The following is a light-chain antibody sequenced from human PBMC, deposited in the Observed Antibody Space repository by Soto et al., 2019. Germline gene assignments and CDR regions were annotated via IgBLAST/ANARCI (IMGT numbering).Light chain of an antibody. CDR3: QHANGLPQIP. CDR2: APS. CDR1: QGISSW. V-gene: IGKV1-12*01. Sequence: DIQMTQSPSSVSASVGARVTITCRASQGISSWLAWYQQKPGKAPKLLIYAPSSLQSGVPSIFSGSGSGTDFTRTYSILQPEDFETYYCQHANGLPQIPYGQTKRLEIK. J-gene: IGKJ5*01.